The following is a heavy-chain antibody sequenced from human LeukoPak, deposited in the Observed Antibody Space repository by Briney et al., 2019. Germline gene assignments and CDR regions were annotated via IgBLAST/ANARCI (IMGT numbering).Heavy chain of an antibody. Sequence: KPSETLSLTCTVSGGSISSYYWSWIRQPPGKGLEWIGYIYYSGSTNYNPSLKSRVTISVDTSKNQFSLKLSSVTAADTAVYYCARITEYYFDYWGQGTLVTVFS. V-gene: IGHV4-59*01. CDR1: GGSISSYY. D-gene: IGHD3-16*01. J-gene: IGHJ4*02. CDR3: ARITEYYFDY. CDR2: IYYSGST.